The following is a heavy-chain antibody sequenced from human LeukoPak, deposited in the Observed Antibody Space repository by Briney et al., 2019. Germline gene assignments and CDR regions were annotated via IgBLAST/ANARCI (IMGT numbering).Heavy chain of an antibody. CDR3: VRHIKPAGPWDGMDV. D-gene: IGHD1-26*01. V-gene: IGHV1-46*01. Sequence: ASVKVSCKASGYTFTSYYMHRVRQAPGQGLEWMGIINPSGGSTSYAQKFQGRVTMTVDTSTSTAYMELRSLKSDDTAVYYCVRHIKPAGPWDGMDVWGQGTTVIVSS. CDR2: INPSGGST. J-gene: IGHJ6*02. CDR1: GYTFTSYY.